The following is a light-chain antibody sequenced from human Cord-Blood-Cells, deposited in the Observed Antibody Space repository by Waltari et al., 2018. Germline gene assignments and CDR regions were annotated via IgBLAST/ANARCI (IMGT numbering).Light chain of an antibody. Sequence: EIVMTQSQATLSVSPGESATLTSRASQSVSSNLAWYQQKPGQAPRLLIYGASTRATGIPARFSGSGSGTEFTLTISSLQSEDFAVYYCQQYNNWPTWTFGQGTKVEIK. V-gene: IGKV3-15*01. J-gene: IGKJ1*01. CDR1: QSVSSN. CDR2: GAS. CDR3: QQYNNWPTWT.